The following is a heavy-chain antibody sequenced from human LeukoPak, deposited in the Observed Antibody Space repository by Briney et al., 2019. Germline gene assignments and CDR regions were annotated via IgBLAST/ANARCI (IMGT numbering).Heavy chain of an antibody. V-gene: IGHV4-38-2*02. Sequence: SETLSLTCTVSGYSISGHYYWGWIRQPPGKGLEWIGNIFSSGSTSYNPSLKSRVTISLDTSKNQFSLKLSSVTAADTAVYYCARDLFGVIDSDPWDQGTLVTVSS. J-gene: IGHJ5*02. CDR2: IFSSGST. CDR1: GYSISGHYY. CDR3: ARDLFGVIDSDP. D-gene: IGHD3-16*02.